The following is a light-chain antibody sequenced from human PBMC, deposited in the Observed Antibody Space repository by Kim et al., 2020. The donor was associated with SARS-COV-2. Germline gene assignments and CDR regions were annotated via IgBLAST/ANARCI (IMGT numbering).Light chain of an antibody. CDR3: QQYDNWPPLT. V-gene: IGKV3-15*01. Sequence: SPGERATLSCRASQSVSSNLAWYQQKPGQPPRRLIYGASTRATAIPARFSGSGSGTEFTLTISSLQSEDFAVYYCQQYDNWPPLTFGGGTKVDIK. J-gene: IGKJ4*01. CDR1: QSVSSN. CDR2: GAS.